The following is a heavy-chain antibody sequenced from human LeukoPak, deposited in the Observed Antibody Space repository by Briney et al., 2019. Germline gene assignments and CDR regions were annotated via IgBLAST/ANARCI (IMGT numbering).Heavy chain of an antibody. CDR1: GYTFTSYY. CDR2: INPSGGST. D-gene: IGHD5-18*01. Sequence: ASVKVSFKASGYTFTSYYMHWVRQAPGQGLEWMGIINPSGGSTSYAQKFQGRVTMTRDMSTSTVYMELSSLRSEDTAVYYCASATDTAMVSFYYYMDVWGKGTTVTVSS. J-gene: IGHJ6*03. V-gene: IGHV1-46*01. CDR3: ASATDTAMVSFYYYMDV.